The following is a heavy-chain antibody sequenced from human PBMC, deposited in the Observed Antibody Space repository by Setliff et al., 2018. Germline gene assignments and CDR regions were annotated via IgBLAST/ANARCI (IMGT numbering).Heavy chain of an antibody. D-gene: IGHD1-7*01. V-gene: IGHV3-49*04. CDR1: GFSFSGSA. J-gene: IGHJ4*02. Sequence: PGGSLRLSCAASGFSFSGSAIHWVRQASGKGLEWVGRIRGKPSSGTTEYAASVKGRFTISRDDSKSIAYLQMSSLKTEDTALYYCTPWTGTSRLHYWGQGTLVTVSS. CDR3: TPWTGTSRLHY. CDR2: IRGKPSSGTT.